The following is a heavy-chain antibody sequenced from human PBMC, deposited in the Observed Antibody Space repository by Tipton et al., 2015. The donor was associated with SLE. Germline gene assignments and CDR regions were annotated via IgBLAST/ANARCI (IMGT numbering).Heavy chain of an antibody. V-gene: IGHV1-69*05. Sequence: QSGAEVKKPGSSVKVSCKASGGTFSSYGISWVRQAPGQGLEWMGGIIPIYGTGNYAQKFQGRVTNTTDESTTTTYLELSSLRSEDTAVYYCARVRMFQGVITWFDTWGQGTLVTVSS. CDR2: IIPIYGTG. CDR1: GGTFSSYG. J-gene: IGHJ5*02. D-gene: IGHD3-10*01. CDR3: ARVRMFQGVITWFDT.